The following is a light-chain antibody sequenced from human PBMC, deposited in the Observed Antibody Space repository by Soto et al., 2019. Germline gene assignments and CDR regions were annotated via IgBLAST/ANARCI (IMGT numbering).Light chain of an antibody. J-gene: IGKJ2*01. CDR1: QSVGSD. CDR2: DIF. Sequence: EIVMTQSPATLSVSPGERATLSCRASQSVGSDLAWYQQKPGQAPRLVIYDIFTRATGVPTRISGSGSGTEFTLTTSGLESDNLGTYSCQHTTDFTFGQGTKVEIK. V-gene: IGKV3D-15*01. CDR3: QHTTDFT.